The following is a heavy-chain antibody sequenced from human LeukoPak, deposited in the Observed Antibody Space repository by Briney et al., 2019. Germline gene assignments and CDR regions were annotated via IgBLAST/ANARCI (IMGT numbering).Heavy chain of an antibody. Sequence: ASVKVSCKASGYTCTGYYMHWVRQAPGQGLEWMGWINPNSGGTNYAQKFQGWVTMTRDTSISTAYMELSRLRSDDTAVYYCARGGAVYDYVWGSYRLFDYWGQGTLVTVSS. V-gene: IGHV1-2*04. CDR2: INPNSGGT. J-gene: IGHJ4*02. D-gene: IGHD3-16*02. CDR3: ARGGAVYDYVWGSYRLFDY. CDR1: GYTCTGYY.